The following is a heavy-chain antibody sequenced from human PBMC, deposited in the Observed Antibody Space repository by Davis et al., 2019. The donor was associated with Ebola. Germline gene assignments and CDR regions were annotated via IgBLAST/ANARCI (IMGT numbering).Heavy chain of an antibody. J-gene: IGHJ6*02. D-gene: IGHD6-13*01. V-gene: IGHV4-34*01. Sequence: MPSETLSLTCAVYGGSFSGYYWSWIRQPPGKGLEWIGEINHSGSTNYNPSLKSRVTISVDTSKKQFSLKLSSVTAADTAVYYCARGRGYSSSWSFYYYGMDVWGQGTTVTVSS. CDR1: GGSFSGYY. CDR2: INHSGST. CDR3: ARGRGYSSSWSFYYYGMDV.